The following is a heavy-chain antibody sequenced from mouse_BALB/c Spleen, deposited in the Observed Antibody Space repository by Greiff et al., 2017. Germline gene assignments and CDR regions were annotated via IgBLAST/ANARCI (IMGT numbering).Heavy chain of an antibody. V-gene: IGHV5-4*02. D-gene: IGHD1-2*01. J-gene: IGHJ4*01. CDR1: GFTFSDYY. CDR3: ARGPIHYYGTRAMDY. CDR2: ISDGGSYT. Sequence: EVKVEESGGGLVKPGGSLKLSCAASGFTFSDYYMYWVRQTPEKRLEWVATISDGGSYTYYPDSVKGRFTISRDNAKNNLYLQMSSLKSEDTAMYYCARGPIHYYGTRAMDYWGQGTSVTVSS.